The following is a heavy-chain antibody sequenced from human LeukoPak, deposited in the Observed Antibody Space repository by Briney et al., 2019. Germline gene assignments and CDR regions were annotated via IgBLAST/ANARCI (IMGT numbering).Heavy chain of an antibody. D-gene: IGHD1-26*01. CDR3: AREVGTPQAFDI. V-gene: IGHV3-48*01. Sequence: GGSLRLSCAASRFTFSNYGVNWVRQAPGKGLEWVSYINSRSSTIYYADSVGGRFTISRDNAKNSLYLQMNSLKAEDTAIYYCAREVGTPQAFDIWGQGTMVTVSS. CDR1: RFTFSNYG. CDR2: INSRSSTI. J-gene: IGHJ3*02.